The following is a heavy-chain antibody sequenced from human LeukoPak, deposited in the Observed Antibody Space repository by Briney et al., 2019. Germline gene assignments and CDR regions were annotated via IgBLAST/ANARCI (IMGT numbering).Heavy chain of an antibody. V-gene: IGHV3-74*01. Sequence: GGSLRLSCAASGFTFSSYWMHWVRQAPGKGLVWVSRINSDGSSRTYADSVKGRFTIPRDNAKNTLSLQMNSLRTEDTAVYYCAREVCIGGSCSVFDYWGQGTLVTASS. CDR1: GFTFSSYW. D-gene: IGHD2-15*01. J-gene: IGHJ4*02. CDR2: INSDGSSR. CDR3: AREVCIGGSCSVFDY.